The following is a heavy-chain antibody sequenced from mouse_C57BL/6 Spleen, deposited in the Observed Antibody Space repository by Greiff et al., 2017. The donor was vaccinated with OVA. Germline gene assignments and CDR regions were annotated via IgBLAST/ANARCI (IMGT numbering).Heavy chain of an antibody. Sequence: VKLVESGAELVKPGASVKMSCKASGYTFTTYPIEWMKQNHGKSLEWIGNFHPYNDDTKYNEKFKGKATLTVEKSSSTVYLELSRLTSDDSAVYYCARRYGSSSYWYFDVWGTGTTVTVSS. CDR2: FHPYNDDT. CDR1: GYTFTTYP. J-gene: IGHJ1*03. CDR3: ARRYGSSSYWYFDV. D-gene: IGHD1-1*01. V-gene: IGHV1-47*01.